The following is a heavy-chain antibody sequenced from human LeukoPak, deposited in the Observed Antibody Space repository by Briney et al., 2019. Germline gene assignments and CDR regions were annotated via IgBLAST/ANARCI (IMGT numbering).Heavy chain of an antibody. D-gene: IGHD6-19*01. CDR1: GFTVSSNY. CDR3: ARGGSSGLNDY. V-gene: IGHV3-53*04. J-gene: IGHJ4*02. CDR2: IYSGGST. Sequence: GGSLRLSCAASGFTVSSNYMSWVRQAPGKGLEWVSAIYSGGSTYYADSVKGRFTISRHNSKNTLYLQMNSLRAEDTAVYYCARGGSSGLNDYWGQGTLVTVSS.